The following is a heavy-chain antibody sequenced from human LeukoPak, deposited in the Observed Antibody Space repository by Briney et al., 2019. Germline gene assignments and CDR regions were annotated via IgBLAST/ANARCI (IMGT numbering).Heavy chain of an antibody. CDR3: AKDTTPDGTGY. V-gene: IGHV3-9*01. CDR2: ISWNSGSI. CDR1: GFTFDDYA. Sequence: PGGSLRLSCAASGFTFDDYAMHWVRQAPGKGRGWVSGISWNSGSIGYADSVKGRFTISRDNAKNSLYLQMNSLRAEDTALYYCAKDTTPDGTGYWGQGTLVTVSS. D-gene: IGHD3-10*01. J-gene: IGHJ4*02.